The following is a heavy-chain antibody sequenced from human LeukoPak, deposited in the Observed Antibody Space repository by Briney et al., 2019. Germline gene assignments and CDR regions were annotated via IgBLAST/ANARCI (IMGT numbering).Heavy chain of an antibody. V-gene: IGHV3-23*01. CDR1: GFNFNNYA. CDR2: ISDSGGSI. J-gene: IGHJ4*02. CDR3: AKDRAVAAVPDY. Sequence: GGSLRLSCAGSGFNFNNYAMVWVRQAPGKGLEWVSTISDSGGSIFYADSVKGRFTISRDNSKNTLYLQMNSLRAEDTAVYYCAKDRAVAAVPDYWGQGTLVTVSS. D-gene: IGHD6-19*01.